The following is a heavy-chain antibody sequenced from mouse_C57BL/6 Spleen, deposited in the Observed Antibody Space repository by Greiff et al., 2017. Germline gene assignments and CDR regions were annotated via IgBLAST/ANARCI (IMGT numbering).Heavy chain of an antibody. D-gene: IGHD1-1*01. CDR1: GYTFTSYG. Sequence: VQLQESGAELARPGASVKLSCKASGYTFTSYGISWVKQRTGQGLEWIGEIYPRSGNTYYNEKFKGKATLTADKSSSTAYMELRSLTSEDSAVYFCARSPITTVVDYAMDYWGQGTSVTVAS. CDR2: IYPRSGNT. J-gene: IGHJ4*01. V-gene: IGHV1-81*01. CDR3: ARSPITTVVDYAMDY.